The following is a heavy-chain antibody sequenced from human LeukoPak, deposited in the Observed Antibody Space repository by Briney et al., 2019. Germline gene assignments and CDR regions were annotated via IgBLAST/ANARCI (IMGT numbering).Heavy chain of an antibody. CDR3: LVVLMVYRVPRDY. V-gene: IGHV3-53*01. CDR1: AFTVSSNY. J-gene: IGHJ4*02. Sequence: GGSLRLSCAASAFTVSSNYMSWVRQAPGKGLEWVSVIYSGGRTYYADSGKGGFTISRDNSKNTLYLQMNSLRAEDTAVYYCLVVLMVYRVPRDYWGQGTLVTVSS. D-gene: IGHD2-8*01. CDR2: IYSGGRT.